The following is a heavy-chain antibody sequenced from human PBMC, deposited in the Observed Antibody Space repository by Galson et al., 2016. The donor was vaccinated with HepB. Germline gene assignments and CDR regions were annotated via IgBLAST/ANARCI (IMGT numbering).Heavy chain of an antibody. CDR1: GITFSSKW. CDR3: ARGVGGYLGYGMDV. D-gene: IGHD3-22*01. J-gene: IGHJ6*02. V-gene: IGHV3-74*01. CDR2: INGDGSTT. Sequence: SLRLSCAASGITFSSKWMHWVRQAPGKGLVWVSRINGDGSTTNYVDSVKGRFTISRDNAKNMLYLQMNGLRAEDTAVYYCARGVGGYLGYGMDVWGQGTTVTVPS.